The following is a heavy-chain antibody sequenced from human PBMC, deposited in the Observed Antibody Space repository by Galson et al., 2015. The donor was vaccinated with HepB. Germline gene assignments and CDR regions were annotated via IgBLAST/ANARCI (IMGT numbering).Heavy chain of an antibody. D-gene: IGHD3-22*01. V-gene: IGHV5-51*01. J-gene: IGHJ4*02. Sequence: QSGAEVKKPGESLKISCKGSGYSFTSYWIGWVRQMPGKGLEWMGIIYPGDSDTRYSPSFQGQVTISADKSISTAYLQWSSLKASDTAMYYCARQEVSIGYDSSGPLDYWGQGTLVTVSS. CDR1: GYSFTSYW. CDR2: IYPGDSDT. CDR3: ARQEVSIGYDSSGPLDY.